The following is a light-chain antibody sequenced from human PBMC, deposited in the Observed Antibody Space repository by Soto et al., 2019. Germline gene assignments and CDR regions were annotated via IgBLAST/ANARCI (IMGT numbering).Light chain of an antibody. CDR3: QQRSNWVYT. Sequence: EIVLTQSPATLSLSPGERATLSCRASQSVSGSLAWYQQKPGQAPRLLIYDASNRATGIPARFSGSGSGTDFTLTISSLAPEDFALYYCQQRSNWVYTFGQGTKLEIK. J-gene: IGKJ2*01. CDR1: QSVSGS. CDR2: DAS. V-gene: IGKV3-11*01.